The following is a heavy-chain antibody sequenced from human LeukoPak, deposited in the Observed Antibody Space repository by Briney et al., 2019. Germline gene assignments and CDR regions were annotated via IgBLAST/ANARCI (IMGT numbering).Heavy chain of an antibody. CDR3: ARSFSSREKKFFPVLAFDY. Sequence: SETLSLTCTVSGVSISTYYWSWIRQPPGKGLEWIGYIYYSGSTNYNPSLKSRVTISVDTSENQFSLKLSSVTAADTAVYYCARSFSSREKKFFPVLAFDYWGQGTLVTVSS. V-gene: IGHV4-59*01. J-gene: IGHJ4*02. D-gene: IGHD3-3*01. CDR1: GVSISTYY. CDR2: IYYSGST.